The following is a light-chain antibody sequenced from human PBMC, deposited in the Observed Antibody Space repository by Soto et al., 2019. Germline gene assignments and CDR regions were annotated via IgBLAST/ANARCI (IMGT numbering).Light chain of an antibody. CDR2: TAS. Sequence: IVLTQSPATLSLSPGESATLSCRSSPSVTNFLAWYQQKPGRAPRLLIFTASTRATDVPDRFSGGGSGTNLALTISRLEHEDSALYFCQQYRPSPAISFGQGTRLEIK. CDR1: PSVTNF. V-gene: IGKV3-20*01. CDR3: QQYRPSPAIS. J-gene: IGKJ5*01.